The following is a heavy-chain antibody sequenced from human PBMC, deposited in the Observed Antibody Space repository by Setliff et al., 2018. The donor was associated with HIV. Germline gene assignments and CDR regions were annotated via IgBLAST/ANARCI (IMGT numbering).Heavy chain of an antibody. J-gene: IGHJ4*02. CDR3: ARDRGHSGHDINDY. D-gene: IGHD5-12*01. V-gene: IGHV3-7*01. CDR1: GVTFSSYW. Sequence: LRLSCVASGVTFSSYWMGWVRQAPGKGLEWVANIKADGNDKNYADSVKGRFTISRDNTKNSLYLQMNSLRVEDTALYYCARDRGHSGHDINDYWGQGTLVTVSS. CDR2: IKADGNDK.